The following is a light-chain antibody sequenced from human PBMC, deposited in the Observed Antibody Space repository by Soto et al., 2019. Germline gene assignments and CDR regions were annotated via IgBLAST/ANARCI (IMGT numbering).Light chain of an antibody. CDR1: SSDVGVYDY. Sequence: QSALTQPASVSGSPGQSITISCTGTSSDVGVYDYVSWYQQHPGKAPKLLIYDVSNRPAGISNRFSGSKSGNTASLTISGLQAADEADYYCSSYTTSTTLVFGGGTQLTVL. CDR2: DVS. V-gene: IGLV2-14*03. J-gene: IGLJ2*01. CDR3: SSYTTSTTLV.